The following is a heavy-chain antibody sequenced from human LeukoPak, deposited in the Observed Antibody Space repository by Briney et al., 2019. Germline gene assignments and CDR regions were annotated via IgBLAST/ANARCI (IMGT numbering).Heavy chain of an antibody. Sequence: PGGSLRLSCAASGFTFSSYAMHWVRQAPGQGLEWMGWINPNSGGTNYAQKFQGRVTMTRDTSISTAYMELSRLRSDDTAVYYCARTYYYGSGSYYVYWGQGTLVTVSS. V-gene: IGHV1-2*02. D-gene: IGHD3-10*01. CDR3: ARTYYYGSGSYYVY. CDR2: INPNSGGT. CDR1: GFTFSSYA. J-gene: IGHJ4*02.